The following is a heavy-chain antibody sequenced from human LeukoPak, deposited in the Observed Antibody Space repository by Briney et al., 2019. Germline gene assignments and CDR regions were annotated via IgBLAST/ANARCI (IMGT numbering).Heavy chain of an antibody. CDR3: ANYGVVLATYGSPSPFVY. Sequence: SETLSLTCTVSGGSMSSYYWSWIRQPPGKGLEWIGYIYYSGSTNYNPSLKSRVTISVDTSKKQFSLKVTSVTAADTAVYYCANYGVVLATYGSPSPFVYWGQGTLVTVSS. J-gene: IGHJ4*02. CDR2: IYYSGST. V-gene: IGHV4-59*08. D-gene: IGHD3-16*01. CDR1: GGSMSSYY.